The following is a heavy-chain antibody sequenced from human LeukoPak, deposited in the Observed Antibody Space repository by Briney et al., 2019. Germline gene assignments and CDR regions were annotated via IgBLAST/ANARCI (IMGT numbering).Heavy chain of an antibody. J-gene: IGHJ6*02. CDR1: GGSISSSSYY. CDR2: IYYSGST. CDR3: ARDGGIAARLYYYYGMDV. Sequence: PSETLSLTCTVSGGSISSSSYYWGWIRQPPGTGLEWIGYIYYSGSTNYNPSLKSRVTISVDTSKNQFSLKLSSVTAADTAVYYCARDGGIAARLYYYYGMDVWGQGTTVTVSS. V-gene: IGHV4-61*01. D-gene: IGHD6-6*01.